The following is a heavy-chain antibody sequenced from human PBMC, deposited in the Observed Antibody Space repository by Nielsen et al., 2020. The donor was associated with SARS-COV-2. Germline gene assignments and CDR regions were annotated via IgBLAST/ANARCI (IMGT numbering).Heavy chain of an antibody. CDR3: ASRHLDYGGNRAFDI. Sequence: GESLKISCAASGFTFSSYSMNWVRQAPGKGLEWVSYISSSSSTIYYADSVKGRFTISRDNAKNSLYLQMNSLRAEDTAVYYCASRHLDYGGNRAFDIWGQGTMVTVSS. CDR2: ISSSSSTI. CDR1: GFTFSSYS. D-gene: IGHD4-23*01. V-gene: IGHV3-48*01. J-gene: IGHJ3*02.